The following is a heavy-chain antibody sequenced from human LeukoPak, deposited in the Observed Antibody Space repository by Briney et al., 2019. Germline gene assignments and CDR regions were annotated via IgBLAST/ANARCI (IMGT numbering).Heavy chain of an antibody. Sequence: GSLRLSCEASGFTFSDYFMSWVRHVPGKGLEWVAYVSSRGGAIYYAPSVKGRFTISRDNANNLLFLQMNNLRGEDTALYYCARDRPEDYTASMTYPDFWGQGALVTVSS. CDR3: ARDRPEDYTASMTYPDF. CDR1: GFTFSDYF. D-gene: IGHD3-3*01. J-gene: IGHJ1*01. V-gene: IGHV3-11*01. CDR2: VSSRGGAI.